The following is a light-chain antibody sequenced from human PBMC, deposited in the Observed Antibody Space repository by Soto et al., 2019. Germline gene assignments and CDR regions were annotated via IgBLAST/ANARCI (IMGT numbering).Light chain of an antibody. CDR3: AGWDDSLSGFYV. J-gene: IGLJ1*01. Sequence: SALTQPPSVSVTPGQWITISCSGSSSDIGTNYVYWYQQLPGAAPKLLIYRNNQRPSGVPDRFSGSKSGTSASLAISGLRSEDEAEYHCAGWDDSLSGFYVFGTGTKVTVL. CDR1: SSDIGTNY. CDR2: RNN. V-gene: IGLV1-47*01.